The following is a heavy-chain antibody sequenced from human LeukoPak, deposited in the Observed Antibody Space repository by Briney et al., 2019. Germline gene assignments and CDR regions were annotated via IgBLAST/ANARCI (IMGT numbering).Heavy chain of an antibody. CDR3: AREGIVGATPLDY. D-gene: IGHD1-26*01. Sequence: GGSLRLSCAASGFTFSSYTMHWVRQAPGKGLEWVAVISYDGSNKHYADSVKGRFTLSRDNSKNTLYVQMNSLRAEDTAVYYCAREGIVGATPLDYWGQGTLVTVSS. V-gene: IGHV3-30-3*01. J-gene: IGHJ4*02. CDR2: ISYDGSNK. CDR1: GFTFSSYT.